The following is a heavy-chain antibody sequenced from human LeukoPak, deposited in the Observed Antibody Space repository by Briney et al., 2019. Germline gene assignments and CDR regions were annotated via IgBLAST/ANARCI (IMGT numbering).Heavy chain of an antibody. J-gene: IGHJ4*02. V-gene: IGHV1-18*01. CDR1: GYXXXXYG. D-gene: IGHD6-6*01. Sequence: VASVKVSCKASGYXXXXYGISWVRQAPXXXXXXMGXIXXXXGNTNYAQKLQGRVTMTTDTSTSTAYMELRSLRSDDTAVYYCARGLSQEYSLRGPAFPFDYWGQGTLVTVSS. CDR3: ARGLSQEYSLRGPAFPFDY. CDR2: IXXXXGNT.